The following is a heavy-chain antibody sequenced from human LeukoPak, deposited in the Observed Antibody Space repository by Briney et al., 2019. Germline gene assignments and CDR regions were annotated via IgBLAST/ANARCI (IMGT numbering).Heavy chain of an antibody. V-gene: IGHV4-59*01. Sequence: SETLSLTCTVSGGSISSYYWSWIRQPPGKGLEWIGYIYYSGSTNYKPSLKSRVTISVDTSKNQFSLTLSSVTAADTAVCYCASDTSTVIDYWGQGTLVTVSS. CDR2: IYYSGST. CDR1: GGSISSYY. J-gene: IGHJ4*02. D-gene: IGHD4-17*01. CDR3: ASDTSTVIDY.